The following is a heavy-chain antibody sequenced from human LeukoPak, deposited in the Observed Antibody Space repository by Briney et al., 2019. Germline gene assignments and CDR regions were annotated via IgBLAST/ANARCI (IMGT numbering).Heavy chain of an antibody. CDR1: GFTFSSNY. Sequence: GGSLRLSCAASGFTFSSNYVSWVRQAPGKGLEWVSVIYSGGSTYYADSVKGRFTISTDNAKNSLYLQMNSLRPEDTALYYCAKAGLRGTTTNFDYWGQGTLVTVSS. D-gene: IGHD4-17*01. J-gene: IGHJ4*02. CDR2: IYSGGST. CDR3: AKAGLRGTTTNFDY. V-gene: IGHV3-53*05.